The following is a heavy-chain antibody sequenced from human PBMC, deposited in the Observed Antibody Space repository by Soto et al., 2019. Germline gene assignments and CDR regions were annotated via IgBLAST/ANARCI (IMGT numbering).Heavy chain of an antibody. CDR2: IYSGGSA. D-gene: IGHD3-10*01. Sequence: GGSLRLSCAASGFTVSSNYMSWVRQAPGKGLEWVSVIYSGGSAYYADSVKGRFTISRDNSKNTLYLQMNSLRAEDTAVYYCARDRITMVRRTQYYYYYGMDVWGQGTTVTVSS. V-gene: IGHV3-53*01. CDR1: GFTVSSNY. CDR3: ARDRITMVRRTQYYYYYGMDV. J-gene: IGHJ6*02.